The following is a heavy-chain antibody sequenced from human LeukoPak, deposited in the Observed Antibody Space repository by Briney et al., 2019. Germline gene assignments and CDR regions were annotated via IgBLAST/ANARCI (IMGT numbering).Heavy chain of an antibody. CDR3: AKDRFSYGYFSFDY. Sequence: QAGGSLRLSCAASGFTFSSYAMSWVRQAPGKGLEWVSAISGSGGSTYYADSVKGRFTISRDKSKNTLYLQMNSLRAEDTAVYYCAKDRFSYGYFSFDYWGQGTLVTVSS. D-gene: IGHD3-16*01. CDR1: GFTFSSYA. V-gene: IGHV3-23*01. J-gene: IGHJ4*02. CDR2: ISGSGGST.